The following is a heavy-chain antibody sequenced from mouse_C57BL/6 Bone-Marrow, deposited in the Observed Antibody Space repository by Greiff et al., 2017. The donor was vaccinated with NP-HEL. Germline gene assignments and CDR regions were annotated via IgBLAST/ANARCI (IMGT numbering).Heavy chain of an antibody. CDR3: ARGVLRPGVAY. V-gene: IGHV1-81*01. J-gene: IGHJ3*01. D-gene: IGHD1-2*01. CDR1: GYTFTSYG. Sequence: QVQLQQSGAELARPGASVKLSCKASGYTFTSYGISWVKQRTGQGLEWIGEIYPRSGNTYYNEKLKGKATLTADKSSSTAYMELRSLTSEDSAVYFCARGVLRPGVAYWGQGTLVTVSA. CDR2: IYPRSGNT.